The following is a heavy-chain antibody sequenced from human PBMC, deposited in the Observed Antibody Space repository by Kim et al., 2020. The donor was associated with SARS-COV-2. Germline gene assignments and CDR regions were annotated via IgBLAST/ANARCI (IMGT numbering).Heavy chain of an antibody. CDR1: GGSISSSSYY. V-gene: IGHV4-39*01. CDR3: ARHRRGGYSYAYGGYY. J-gene: IGHJ6*01. CDR2: ICYSGST. D-gene: IGHD5-18*01. Sequence: SETLSLTCTVSGGSISSSSYYWGWIRQPPGKGLEWFVSICYSGSTYYNPSLRGRVTISVDTSKNQFSLKPSSVAAADTALYYCARHRRGGYSYAYGGYY.